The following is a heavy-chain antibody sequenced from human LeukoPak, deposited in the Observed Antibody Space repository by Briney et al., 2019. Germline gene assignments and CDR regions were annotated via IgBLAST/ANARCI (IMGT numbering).Heavy chain of an antibody. CDR2: IIPIFGTA. J-gene: IGHJ4*02. V-gene: IGHV1-69*13. Sequence: GASVKVSCKASGGTFSSYAISWVRQAPGQGLEWMGGIIPIFGTANYAQKFQGRVTITADESTSTAYMELSSLRSEDTAVYYCARTYGGNSMSDYWGQGTLVTVSS. CDR3: ARTYGGNSMSDY. D-gene: IGHD4-23*01. CDR1: GGTFSSYA.